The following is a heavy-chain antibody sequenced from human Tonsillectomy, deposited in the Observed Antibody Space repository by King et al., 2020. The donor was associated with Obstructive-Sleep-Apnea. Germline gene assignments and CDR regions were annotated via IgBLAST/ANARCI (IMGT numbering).Heavy chain of an antibody. Sequence: VQLVESGGGLVKPGGSLRLSCAASGFTFSSNSMNWVRQAPGKGLEWVSSISSSSSYIYYADSVKGRFTISRDNAKNSLYLQMNSLRAEDTAVYYCARDSSYCSGGSCYPRYYYYGMDVWGQGTTVTVSS. D-gene: IGHD2-15*01. V-gene: IGHV3-21*01. J-gene: IGHJ6*02. CDR3: ARDSSYCSGGSCYPRYYYYGMDV. CDR1: GFTFSSNS. CDR2: ISSSSSYI.